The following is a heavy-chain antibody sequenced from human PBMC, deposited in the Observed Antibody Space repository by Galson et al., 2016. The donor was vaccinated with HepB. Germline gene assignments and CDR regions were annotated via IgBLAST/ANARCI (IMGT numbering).Heavy chain of an antibody. Sequence: SLRLSCAVSGFTVSSDYMSWVRQAPGKELEWVSVIYSGGDTYYADSVKGRFTISRDNSKNTLYLQMSSLRTEDTAVYFCARDPGLRNGMGGWGKGTTVTVYS. V-gene: IGHV3-66*02. CDR1: GFTVSSDY. CDR3: ARDPGLRNGMGG. CDR2: IYSGGDT. J-gene: IGHJ6*04. D-gene: IGHD4-17*01.